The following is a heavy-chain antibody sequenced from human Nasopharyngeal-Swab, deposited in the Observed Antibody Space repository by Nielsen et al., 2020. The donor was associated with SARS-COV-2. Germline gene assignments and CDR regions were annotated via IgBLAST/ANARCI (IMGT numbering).Heavy chain of an antibody. CDR2: INAGNGNT. CDR1: GYTFTSYA. V-gene: IGHV1-3*01. Sequence: ASVKVSCKASGYTFTSYAMHWVRQAPGQRLEWMGWINAGNGNTKYSQKFQGRVTITRDTSASTVYMELSSLRSEDTAVYYCAREFTMVRGVIINAFDIWGQGTMVTVSS. D-gene: IGHD3-10*01. J-gene: IGHJ3*02. CDR3: AREFTMVRGVIINAFDI.